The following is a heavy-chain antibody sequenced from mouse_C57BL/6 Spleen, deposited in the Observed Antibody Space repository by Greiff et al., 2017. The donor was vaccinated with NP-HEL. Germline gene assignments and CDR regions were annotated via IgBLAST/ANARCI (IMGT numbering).Heavy chain of an antibody. J-gene: IGHJ2*01. D-gene: IGHD1-1*01. CDR1: GYTFTSYW. CDR2: IHPNSGST. Sequence: VKLQQPGAELVKPGASVKLSCKASGYTFTSYWMHWVKQRPGQGLEWIGMIHPNSGSTNYNEKFKSKATLTVDKSSSTAYMQLSSLTSEDSAVYYCARRRGYYGFDYWGQGTTLTVSS. V-gene: IGHV1-64*01. CDR3: ARRRGYYGFDY.